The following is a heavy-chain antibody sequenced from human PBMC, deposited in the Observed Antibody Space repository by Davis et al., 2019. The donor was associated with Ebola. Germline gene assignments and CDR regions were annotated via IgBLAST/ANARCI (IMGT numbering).Heavy chain of an antibody. Sequence: SVKVSCKASGYTFTSYAISWVRQAPGQGLEWMGGIIPIFGTVNYAQKFQGRVTITADESTSTAYMELSSLRSEDTAVYYCATDPSGYGMDVWGQGTTVTVSS. CDR3: ATDPSGYGMDV. V-gene: IGHV1-69*13. D-gene: IGHD3-10*01. CDR2: IIPIFGTV. CDR1: GYTFTSYA. J-gene: IGHJ6*02.